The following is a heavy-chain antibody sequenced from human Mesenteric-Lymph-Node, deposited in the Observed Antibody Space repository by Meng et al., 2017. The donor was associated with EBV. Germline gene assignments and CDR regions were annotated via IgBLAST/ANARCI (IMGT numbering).Heavy chain of an antibody. D-gene: IGHD2-2*01. CDR1: GFTLHSYA. CDR2: ISGRGFST. J-gene: IGHJ1*01. V-gene: IGHV3-23*01. CDR3: AKGPAYCSSAICVGYFHN. Sequence: EVQLLESGGGLVQPGGSLRLSCESSGFTLHSYAVRWVRQAPGEGLQWVSAISGRGFSTYYADYVKGRFTISRDNTKNTVYLQMNSLRPEDTAVYHCAKGPAYCSSAICVGYFHNWGQGTLGTVVS.